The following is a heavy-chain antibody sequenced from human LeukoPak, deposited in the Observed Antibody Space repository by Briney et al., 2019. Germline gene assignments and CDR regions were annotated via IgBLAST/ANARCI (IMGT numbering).Heavy chain of an antibody. CDR1: GYTFTSYG. V-gene: IGHV1-69*13. J-gene: IGHJ4*02. Sequence: SVKVSCKASGYTFTSYGISWVRQAPGQGLEWMGGIIPIFGTANYAQKFQGRVTITADESTSTAYMELSSLRSEDTAVYYCATQEMATTFDYWGQGTLVTVSS. D-gene: IGHD5-24*01. CDR2: IIPIFGTA. CDR3: ATQEMATTFDY.